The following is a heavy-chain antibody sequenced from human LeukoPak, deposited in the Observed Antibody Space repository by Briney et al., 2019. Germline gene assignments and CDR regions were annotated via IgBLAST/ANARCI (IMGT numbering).Heavy chain of an antibody. CDR2: IYHSGSP. J-gene: IGHJ4*02. Sequence: SETLSLTCSVSGYSISTGYYWGWIRQPPGKGLEWIGSIYHSGSPYYNPSLKSRVTISVDTSKNQFSLKLSSVTAADTAVYYCAGTPDIVVVVAATLQDYWGQGTLVTVSS. D-gene: IGHD2-15*01. V-gene: IGHV4-38-2*02. CDR1: GYSISTGYY. CDR3: AGTPDIVVVVAATLQDY.